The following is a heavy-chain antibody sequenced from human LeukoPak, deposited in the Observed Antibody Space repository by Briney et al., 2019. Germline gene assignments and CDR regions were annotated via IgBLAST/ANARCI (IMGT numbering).Heavy chain of an antibody. V-gene: IGHV3-33*01. D-gene: IGHD3-10*01. CDR3: AREYGSGSYYKSYFDY. CDR2: IWYDGSNK. CDR1: GFTFSSYG. Sequence: GRSLRLSRAASGFTFSSYGMHWVRQAPGKGLEWVAVIWYDGSNKYYADSVKGRFTISGDNSKNTLYLQMNSLRAEDTAVYYCAREYGSGSYYKSYFDYWGQGTLVTVSS. J-gene: IGHJ4*02.